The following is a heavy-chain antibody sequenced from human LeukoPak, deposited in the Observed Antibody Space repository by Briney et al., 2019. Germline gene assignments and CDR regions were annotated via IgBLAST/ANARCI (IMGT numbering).Heavy chain of an antibody. V-gene: IGHV3-23*01. Sequence: PGGSLRLSCAASGFTFSSYAMSWVRQAPGEGLEWVSTIRGGGGSTNYADFVKGRFTISRDNSKHPLYLQRNSLTAADTAVYFSARGGGLDVWGQGATVTVSS. J-gene: IGHJ6*02. D-gene: IGHD3-16*01. CDR1: GFTFSSYA. CDR2: IRGGGGST. CDR3: ARGGGLDV.